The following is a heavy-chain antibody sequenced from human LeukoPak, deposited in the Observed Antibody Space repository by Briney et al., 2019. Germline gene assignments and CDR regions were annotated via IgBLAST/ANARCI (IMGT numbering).Heavy chain of an antibody. V-gene: IGHV4-59*01. Sequence: PSETLSLTCTVSGGSISSYSWSWIRQPPGKGLEWIGYIYYSGSTNYNPSLKSRVTISVDMSKNQFSLKLSSVTAADTAVYYCATHPPKVCTGGSCTDYWGQGTPVTVSS. J-gene: IGHJ4*02. D-gene: IGHD2-15*01. CDR1: GGSISSYS. CDR3: ATHPPKVCTGGSCTDY. CDR2: IYYSGST.